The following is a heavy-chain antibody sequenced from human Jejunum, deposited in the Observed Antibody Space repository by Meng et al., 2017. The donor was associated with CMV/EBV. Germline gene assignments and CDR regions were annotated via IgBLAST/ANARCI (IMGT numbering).Heavy chain of an antibody. CDR2: IYSSRGT. V-gene: IGHV4-59*01. Sequence: VSGGSISGYFWGWVRQPPDQRLEWVGYIYSSRGTNYNPSLKSRVTMLVDPSKNQFSLKLSSVTAADTAVYYCAGGQRQTYFYGADLWGQGTTVTVSS. D-gene: IGHD6-25*01. CDR1: GGSISGYF. CDR3: AGGQRQTYFYGADL. J-gene: IGHJ6*02.